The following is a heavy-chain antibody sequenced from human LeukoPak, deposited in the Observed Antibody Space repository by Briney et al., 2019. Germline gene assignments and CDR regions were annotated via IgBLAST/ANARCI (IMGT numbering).Heavy chain of an antibody. CDR1: ENSFTNHW. CDR3: ARLVYCGSAEFDY. D-gene: IGHD2-21*01. J-gene: IGHJ4*02. V-gene: IGHV5-51*01. Sequence: GESLKISCKGSENSFTNHWIGWVRQMPGKGLEWMGITYPGDSETKYRPSFQGQVTISADKSNNIAYLQWSSLKASDSAIYYCARLVYCGSAEFDYWGQGTRVTVSS. CDR2: TYPGDSET.